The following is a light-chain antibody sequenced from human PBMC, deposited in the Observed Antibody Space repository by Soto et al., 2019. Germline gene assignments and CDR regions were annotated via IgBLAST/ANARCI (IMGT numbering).Light chain of an antibody. V-gene: IGKV1-5*03. CDR2: QTS. Sequence: DIQMTQSPSTLSASVGDRVTVTCRASQDISRSLAWYPQKPGQAPKLLMYQTSNLEREVPSRFSGSGSGTELTLTISILQPDDFATSYCQQYKRYSPYTVRQGTKLEI. CDR3: QQYKRYSPYT. CDR1: QDISRS. J-gene: IGKJ2*01.